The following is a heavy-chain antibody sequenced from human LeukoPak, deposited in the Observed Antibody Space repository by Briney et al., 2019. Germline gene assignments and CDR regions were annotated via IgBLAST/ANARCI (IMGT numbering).Heavy chain of an antibody. CDR3: ARGVSGDSSGYYRYFDY. D-gene: IGHD3-22*01. V-gene: IGHV4-34*01. J-gene: IGHJ4*02. Sequence: SETLSLTCAVYGGSFSGYYWTWIRQPPGKGLEWIGEINHSGSTYYNPSLKSRVTISVDRSKNQFSLKLSSVTAADTAVYYCARGVSGDSSGYYRYFDYWGQGTLVTVSS. CDR2: INHSGST. CDR1: GGSFSGYY.